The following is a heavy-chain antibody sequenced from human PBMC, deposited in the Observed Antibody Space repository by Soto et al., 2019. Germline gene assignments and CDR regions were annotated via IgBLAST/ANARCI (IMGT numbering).Heavy chain of an antibody. CDR2: ISSSSSYI. CDR3: ARDFEYSSHPGAVDY. J-gene: IGHJ4*02. D-gene: IGHD6-6*01. Sequence: GGSLRLSCAASGFTFSSYSMNWVRQAPGKGLEWVSSISSSSSYIYYADSVKGRFTISRDNAKNSLYLQMNSLRAEDTAVYYCARDFEYSSHPGAVDYWGQGTLVTVSS. V-gene: IGHV3-21*01. CDR1: GFTFSSYS.